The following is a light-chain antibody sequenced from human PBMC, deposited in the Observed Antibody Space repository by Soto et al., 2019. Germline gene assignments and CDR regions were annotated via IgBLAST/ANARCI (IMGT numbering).Light chain of an antibody. V-gene: IGKV3-20*01. J-gene: IGKJ5*01. CDR1: QSVSSY. Sequence: EISLTQSPDTLSLYPGERAAISFRASQSVSSYSTWYQQKPGQAPRLLIYGASSRATGIPDRFSGSGSGTDFTLTISRLEPEDFAVYYCQQYGSSHITFGQGTRLEIK. CDR2: GAS. CDR3: QQYGSSHIT.